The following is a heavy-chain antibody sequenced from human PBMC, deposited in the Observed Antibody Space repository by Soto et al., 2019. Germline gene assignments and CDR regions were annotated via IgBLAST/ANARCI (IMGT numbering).Heavy chain of an antibody. J-gene: IGHJ4*02. CDR2: IYYSGST. CDR3: ARSLGVRFLEWLPILGY. D-gene: IGHD3-3*01. V-gene: IGHV4-31*02. Sequence: SETLSLTCTVSGGSISSGGYYWSWIHQRPGKGLEWIGYIYYSGSTYYNPSLKSRVTISVDTSKNQFSLKLSSVTAADTAVYYCARSLGVRFLEWLPILGYWGQGTLVTVSS. CDR1: GGSISSGGYY.